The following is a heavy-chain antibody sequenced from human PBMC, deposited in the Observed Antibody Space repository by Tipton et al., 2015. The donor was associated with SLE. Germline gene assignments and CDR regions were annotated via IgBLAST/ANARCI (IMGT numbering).Heavy chain of an antibody. J-gene: IGHJ4*02. CDR3: VRDVKGLDVDY. CDR2: ISANRGNT. V-gene: IGHV1-18*01. Sequence: QLVQSGPEVKKPGASVKVSCKASGYTSVDYGIAWVRQAPGQGLEWMGWISANRGNTNYAPKYQGRVTLTTDTSTSTVYMELRSLRSDDTAVYYCVRDVKGLDVDYWGPGTLLTVSS. D-gene: IGHD5-24*01. CDR1: GYTSVDYG.